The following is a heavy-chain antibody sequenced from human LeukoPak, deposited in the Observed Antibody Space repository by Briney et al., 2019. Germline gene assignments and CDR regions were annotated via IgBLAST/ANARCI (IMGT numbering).Heavy chain of an antibody. CDR3: ARSSSLGYYYYYMDV. J-gene: IGHJ6*03. V-gene: IGHV4-28*06. D-gene: IGHD6-19*01. CDR1: GYSISSSHW. Sequence: SDTLSLTCAVSGYSISSSHWWGWIRQPPGKGLEWIGFIYYSGTTNYNPSLKSRVTMSVDTYKNQFSLKLSSVTASDTAVYYCARSSSLGYYYYYMDVWGKGTTVTVSS. CDR2: IYYSGTT.